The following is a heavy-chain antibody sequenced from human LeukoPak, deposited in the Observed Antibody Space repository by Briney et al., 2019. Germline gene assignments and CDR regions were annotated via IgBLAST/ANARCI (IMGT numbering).Heavy chain of an antibody. V-gene: IGHV1-24*01. CDR1: GYTLTELS. CDR2: FDPEDGET. Sequence: GASVKVSCKVSGYTLTELSMHWVRQAPGKGLEWMGGFDPEDGETIYAQKFQGRVTMTEDASTDTAYMELSSLRSEDTAVYYCATDQLDSKLLESSYWYFDLWGRGTLVTVSS. CDR3: ATDQLDSKLLESSYWYFDL. J-gene: IGHJ2*01. D-gene: IGHD4-11*01.